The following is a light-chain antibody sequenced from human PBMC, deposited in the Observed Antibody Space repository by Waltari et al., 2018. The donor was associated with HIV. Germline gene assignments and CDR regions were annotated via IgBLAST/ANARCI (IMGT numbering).Light chain of an antibody. CDR1: QSLVQRQDGKTY. Sequence: DIVLTQTPLSLSVTPGQSASLSCNSSQSLVQRQDGKTYLYWFLQKSGQSPRLLIFEVHNRFSGVPERFIGSGSRDQFTLQIKGVETEDYGIYYCMQSVTLPWTFGPGTRVDMK. J-gene: IGKJ1*01. CDR3: MQSVTLPWT. V-gene: IGKV2D-29*02. CDR2: EVH.